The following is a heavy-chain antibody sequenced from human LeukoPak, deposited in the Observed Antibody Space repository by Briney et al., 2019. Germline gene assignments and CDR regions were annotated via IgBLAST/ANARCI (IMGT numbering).Heavy chain of an antibody. CDR2: INWNGGST. D-gene: IGHD6-13*01. CDR1: GFTFSSYG. Sequence: GGTLRLSCAASGFTFSSYGMSWVRQAPGKGLEWVSGINWNGGSTGYADSVKGRFTISRDNAKNSLYLQMNSLRAEDTAVYYCARGYSSSWHHYYYYMDVWGKGTTVTVSS. CDR3: ARGYSSSWHHYYYYMDV. J-gene: IGHJ6*03. V-gene: IGHV3-20*04.